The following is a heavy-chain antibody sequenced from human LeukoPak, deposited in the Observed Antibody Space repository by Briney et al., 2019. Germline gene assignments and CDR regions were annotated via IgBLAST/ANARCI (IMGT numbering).Heavy chain of an antibody. V-gene: IGHV3-21*01. CDR3: ARDPYCGGDRYSFYFFYYGMDV. D-gene: IGHD2-21*02. J-gene: IGHJ6*02. Sequence: GGSLRLSCAASGFTFSSYSMNWVRQAPGKGLEWVSSISSSRSYIYYADSVKGRFTISRDNAKYSLYLQRSSLRGEDTAVYYWARDPYCGGDRYSFYFFYYGMDVCGQGCTVTVSS. CDR1: GFTFSSYS. CDR2: ISSSRSYI.